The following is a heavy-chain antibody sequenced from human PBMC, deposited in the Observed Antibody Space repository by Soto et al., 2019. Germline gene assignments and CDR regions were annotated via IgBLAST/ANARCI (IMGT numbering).Heavy chain of an antibody. Sequence: QVQLQESGPGLVKPSETLSLTCTVSGGSISSYYWIWIRQPPGKGLEWIGYIDYSGSTNYNPSLKSRVNISVDTSKNQFSLKLSSVTAADTAVYYCARRKREIFHNWLDPWGQGTLVTVSA. J-gene: IGHJ5*02. CDR3: ARRKREIFHNWLDP. CDR2: IDYSGST. CDR1: GGSISSYY. D-gene: IGHD3-10*01. V-gene: IGHV4-59*01.